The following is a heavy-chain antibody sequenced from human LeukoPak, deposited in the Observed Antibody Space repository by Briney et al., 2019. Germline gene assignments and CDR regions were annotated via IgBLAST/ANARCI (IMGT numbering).Heavy chain of an antibody. V-gene: IGHV4-59*01. CDR1: GGSISSYY. D-gene: IGHD2-8*01. CDR2: IYYSGGT. CDR3: ARGRYYCTNGVCYPLGAFDI. J-gene: IGHJ3*02. Sequence: SETLSLTCTVSGGSISSYYWSWIRQPPGKGLEWIGYIYYSGGTNYNPSLKSRVTISVDTSKNQFSLKLSSVTAADTAVYYCARGRYYCTNGVCYPLGAFDIWGQGTMVTVSS.